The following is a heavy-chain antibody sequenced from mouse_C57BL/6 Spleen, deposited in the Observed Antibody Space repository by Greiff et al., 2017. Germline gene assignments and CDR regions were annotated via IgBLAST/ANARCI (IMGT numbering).Heavy chain of an antibody. CDR1: GFTFNPYA. V-gene: IGHV10-3*01. CDR3: VRDDSTGGYYFDY. D-gene: IGHD1-1*01. Sequence: EVKLMESGGGLVQPKGSLKLSCAASGFTFNPYAMHWVRQAPGKGLEWVSRISSKSSNYAPYYADSLKDRFTIYRDDSQSMLYLQMNNLKTEDTAMYYFVRDDSTGGYYFDYWGQGTTLTVSS. CDR2: ISSKSSNYAP. J-gene: IGHJ2*01.